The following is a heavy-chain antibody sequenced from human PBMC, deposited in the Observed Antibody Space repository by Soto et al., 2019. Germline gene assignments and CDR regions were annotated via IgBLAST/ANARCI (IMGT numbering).Heavy chain of an antibody. D-gene: IGHD6-13*01. J-gene: IGHJ6*03. CDR2: MNPNSGNT. Sequence: ASVEVSCKASGYTFTSYDINWVRQATGQGLEWMGWMNPNSGNTGYAQKFQGRVTMTRNTSISTAYMELSSLRSEDTAVYYCAREGIAAAGIVANYYYYYMDVSG. CDR3: AREGIAAAGIVANYYYYYMDV. V-gene: IGHV1-8*01. CDR1: GYTFTSYD.